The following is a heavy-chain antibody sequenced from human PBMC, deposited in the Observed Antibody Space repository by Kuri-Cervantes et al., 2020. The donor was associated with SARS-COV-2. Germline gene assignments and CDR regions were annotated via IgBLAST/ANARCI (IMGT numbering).Heavy chain of an antibody. CDR1: GGSISSYY. J-gene: IGHJ4*02. CDR2: IYYNGNG. CDR3: ARATSFTSTYYYFDS. V-gene: IGHV4-59*01. Sequence: GSLRLPCTVSGGSISSYYWTWVRQPPGKGLEFIGYIYYNGNGYNPSLESRVTMSLDTSRNQFPLRLTSVTPADTAVYYCARATSFTSTYYYFDSWGQGNLVTVSS. D-gene: IGHD2-2*01.